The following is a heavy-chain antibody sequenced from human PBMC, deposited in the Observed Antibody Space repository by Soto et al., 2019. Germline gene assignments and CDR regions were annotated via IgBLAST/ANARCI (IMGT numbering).Heavy chain of an antibody. J-gene: IGHJ4*02. CDR2: IKEDGTAK. CDR3: TTDRGYLTFDY. Sequence: QDQGKGLGWVANIKEDGTAKYYLDSVKGRFTVSRDNVKNSLYLQMNSLRAEDTAMYYCTTDRGYLTFDYWGPGTLVNVS. D-gene: IGHD3-22*01. V-gene: IGHV3-7*01.